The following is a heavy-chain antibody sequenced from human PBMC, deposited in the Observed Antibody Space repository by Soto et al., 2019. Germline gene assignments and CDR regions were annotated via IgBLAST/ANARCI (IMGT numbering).Heavy chain of an antibody. CDR3: ARDGYCSSTSCYAAGGYYYYYYMDV. D-gene: IGHD2-2*03. Sequence: GASVKVSCKASGYTFTRYDIHWVRQATGQGLEWMGWMNPNSGNTGYAQKFQGRVTMTRNTSISTAYMELSSLRSEDTAVYYCARDGYCSSTSCYAAGGYYYYYYMDVWGKGTTVTVSS. CDR1: GYTFTRYD. V-gene: IGHV1-8*01. J-gene: IGHJ6*03. CDR2: MNPNSGNT.